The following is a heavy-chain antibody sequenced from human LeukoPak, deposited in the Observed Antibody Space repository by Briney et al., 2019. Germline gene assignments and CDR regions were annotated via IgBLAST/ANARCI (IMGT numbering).Heavy chain of an antibody. CDR2: ISGSGGST. J-gene: IGHJ4*02. CDR3: AKEGSYYDYVWGSYRPFDY. D-gene: IGHD3-16*02. CDR1: TXSXXA. V-gene: IGHV3-23*01. Sequence: TXSXXAMSWVRQAPGKGLEWVSAISGSGGSTYYADSVKGRFTISRDNSKNTLYLQMNSLRAEDTAVYYCAKEGSYYDYVWGSYRPFDYWGQGTLVTVSS.